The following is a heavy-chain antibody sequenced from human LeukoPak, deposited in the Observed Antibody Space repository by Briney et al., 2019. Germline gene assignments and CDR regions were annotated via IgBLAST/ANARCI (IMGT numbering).Heavy chain of an antibody. J-gene: IGHJ1*01. Sequence: ASVKVSCKTSGYTFTNYYMHWVRQAPGQGLEWMGIINPSADTTTCAQKFQGRVTMTRDTSTTTLYMELSSLRYEDTAVYYCAREGSSSLGEYFQHWGQGTLVTVSS. V-gene: IGHV1-46*01. CDR3: AREGSSSLGEYFQH. CDR2: INPSADTT. CDR1: GYTFTNYY. D-gene: IGHD6-13*01.